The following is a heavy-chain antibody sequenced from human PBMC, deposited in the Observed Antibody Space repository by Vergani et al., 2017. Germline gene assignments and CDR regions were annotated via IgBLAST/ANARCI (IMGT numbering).Heavy chain of an antibody. J-gene: IGHJ4*02. CDR3: AKGGGYIAVAGRNYFDY. D-gene: IGHD6-19*01. CDR2: ISYDGSNK. V-gene: IGHV3-30*04. CDR1: GFTFSSYA. Sequence: QVQLVESGGGVVQPGRSLRLSCAASGFTFSSYAMHWVRQAPGKGLEWVAVISYDGSNKYYADSVKGRFTISRDNSKNTLYLQMNSLRAEDTAVYYCAKGGGYIAVAGRNYFDYWGQGTLVTVSS.